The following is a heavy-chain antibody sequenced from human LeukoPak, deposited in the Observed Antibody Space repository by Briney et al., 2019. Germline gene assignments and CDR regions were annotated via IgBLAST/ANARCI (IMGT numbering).Heavy chain of an antibody. Sequence: GGSLRLSCAASGFTFSRYNMNWVRQAPGKGLECISHLSSSGSTRYYADSVKGRFTISRDTAKNSLYLQMNSLRDEDTAVYYCARERNGVDVWGQGTTVTVSS. CDR1: GFTFSRYN. CDR3: ARERNGVDV. V-gene: IGHV3-48*02. J-gene: IGHJ6*02. CDR2: LSSSGSTR.